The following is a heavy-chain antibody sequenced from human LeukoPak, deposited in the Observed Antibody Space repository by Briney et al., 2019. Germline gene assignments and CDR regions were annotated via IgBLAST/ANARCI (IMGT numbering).Heavy chain of an antibody. V-gene: IGHV4-39*01. CDR3: ARQGGGSLDY. CDR1: GGSISSSSYS. D-gene: IGHD2-15*01. Sequence: PSETLSLTCTVSGGSISSSSYSWGWIRQPPGRGLEWIGSIYYSGSTYYNPSLKSRVTISVDTSKNQISLKLSSVTAADTAVYYCARQGGGSLDYWGQGTLVTVSS. J-gene: IGHJ4*02. CDR2: IYYSGST.